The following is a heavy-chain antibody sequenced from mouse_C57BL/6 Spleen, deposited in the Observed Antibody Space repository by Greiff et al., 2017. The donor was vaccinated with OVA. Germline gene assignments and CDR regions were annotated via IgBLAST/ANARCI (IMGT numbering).Heavy chain of an antibody. D-gene: IGHD3-2*02. CDR1: GFNIKDDY. V-gene: IGHV14-4*01. Sequence: EVKLVESGAELVRPGASVKLSCTASGFNIKDDYMHWVKQRPEQGLEWIGWIDPENGDTEYASKFQGKATITADTSSNTAYLQLSSLTSEDTAVYYCTTGSSGWAYWGQGTLVTVSA. CDR3: TTGSSGWAY. CDR2: IDPENGDT. J-gene: IGHJ3*01.